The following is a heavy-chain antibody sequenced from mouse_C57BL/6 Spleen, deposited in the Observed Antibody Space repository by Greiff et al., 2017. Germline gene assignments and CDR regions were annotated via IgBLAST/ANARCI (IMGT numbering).Heavy chain of an antibody. CDR2: ISPSDSYT. Sequence: QVQLQQPGAELVKPGASVKVSCKASGYTFTSYWMHWVKQRPGQGLEWVGRISPSDSYTNYNQKFKGKATLTVDKSSSPTYMQLRSLTSEESAVYYCAMPGVNCGNYGAWFAYWGQGTLVTVSA. D-gene: IGHD2-1*01. CDR1: GYTFTSYW. V-gene: IGHV1-74*01. J-gene: IGHJ3*01. CDR3: AMPGVNCGNYGAWFAY.